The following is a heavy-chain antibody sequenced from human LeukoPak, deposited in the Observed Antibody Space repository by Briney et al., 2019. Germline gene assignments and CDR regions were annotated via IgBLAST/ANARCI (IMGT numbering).Heavy chain of an antibody. CDR2: MNEDGSGT. Sequence: GGSLRLSCAVSGFSIRSSWMSWVRQTPGKGLEWVADMNEDGSGTYYVDSVKARFTVSRDNARNSLYLQMSSLRAEDTAVYYCARDPAWGAIDYWGQGTLVTVSS. CDR1: GFSIRSSW. CDR3: ARDPAWGAIDY. J-gene: IGHJ4*02. D-gene: IGHD7-27*01. V-gene: IGHV3-7*01.